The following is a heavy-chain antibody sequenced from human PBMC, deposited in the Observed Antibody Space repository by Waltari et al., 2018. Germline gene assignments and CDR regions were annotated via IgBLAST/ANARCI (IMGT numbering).Heavy chain of an antibody. Sequence: QVQLVQSGAEGTKPGASVKVSCKDSGSTFTSYAMPWVRQAPGQRLEWMGWINAGNGNTKYSQNFQGRVTITRDTSASTADMELSSLRSEDTAVYYCAREGGALGDYWGQGTLVTVSS. CDR2: INAGNGNT. V-gene: IGHV1-3*01. CDR1: GSTFTSYA. J-gene: IGHJ4*02. CDR3: AREGGALGDY. D-gene: IGHD7-27*01.